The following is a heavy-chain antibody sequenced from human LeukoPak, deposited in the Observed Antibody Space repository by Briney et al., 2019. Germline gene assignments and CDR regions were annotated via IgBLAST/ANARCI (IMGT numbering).Heavy chain of an antibody. CDR1: GGSISSNSYY. J-gene: IGHJ4*02. CDR2: IYYSGST. CDR3: ARHSAINPYYDFRSGYYPGSFDY. V-gene: IGHV4-39*01. D-gene: IGHD3-3*01. Sequence: SETLSLTCTVSGGSISSNSYYWGWIRQPPGKGLEWIGSIYYSGSTYYNPSLKSRVTISVDTSKNQFSLKLSSVTAADTAVYYCARHSAINPYYDFRSGYYPGSFDYWGQGTLVTVSS.